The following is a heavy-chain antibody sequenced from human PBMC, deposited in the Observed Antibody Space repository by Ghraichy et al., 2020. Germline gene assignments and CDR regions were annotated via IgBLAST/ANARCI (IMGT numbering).Heavy chain of an antibody. Sequence: SETLSLTCTVSGGSISSSSYYWGWIRQPPGKGLEWIGSIYYSGSTYYNPSLKSRVTISVDTSKNQFSLKLSSVTAADTAVYYCASLPGYYDSSGYELVDYWGQGTLVTVSS. V-gene: IGHV4-39*01. CDR3: ASLPGYYDSSGYELVDY. D-gene: IGHD3-22*01. CDR1: GGSISSSSYY. CDR2: IYYSGST. J-gene: IGHJ4*02.